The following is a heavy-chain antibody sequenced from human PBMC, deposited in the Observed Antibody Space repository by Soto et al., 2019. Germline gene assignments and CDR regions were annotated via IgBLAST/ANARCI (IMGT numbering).Heavy chain of an antibody. CDR3: ARDHPINAVVTTNYYYYYGMDV. V-gene: IGHV3-33*01. J-gene: IGHJ6*02. D-gene: IGHD2-21*02. CDR2: TWYDGSNK. CDR1: GFTFSSYG. Sequence: GGSLRLSCAASGFTFSSYGMHWVRQAPGKGLEWVAVTWYDGSNKYYADSVKGRFTISRDNSKNTLYLQMSSLRAEDTAVYYCARDHPINAVVTTNYYYYYGMDVWGQGTTVTVSS.